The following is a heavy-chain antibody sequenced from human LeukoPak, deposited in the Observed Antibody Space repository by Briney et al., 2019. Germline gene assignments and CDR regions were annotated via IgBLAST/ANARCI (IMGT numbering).Heavy chain of an antibody. CDR2: VIPIFGTA. Sequence: SVKVSYKACRGTFSSYAISWVRQAPGQGLEWMGRVIPIFGTANYAQKFQGRVTITTDESTSTAYMELSSLRSEDTAVYYCATSHPGDAAFDIWGQGTMVTVSS. D-gene: IGHD3-10*01. J-gene: IGHJ3*02. CDR3: ATSHPGDAAFDI. V-gene: IGHV1-69*05. CDR1: RGTFSSYA.